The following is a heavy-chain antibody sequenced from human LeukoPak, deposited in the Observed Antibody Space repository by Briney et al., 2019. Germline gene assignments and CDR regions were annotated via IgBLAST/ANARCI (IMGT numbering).Heavy chain of an antibody. CDR2: IKQDGSEK. CDR3: ARDHRAIAVAGTGIYYYYGMDV. Sequence: PGGSLRLSCAASGFTFSSYWMSWVRQAPGKGLEWVVNIKQDGSEKYYVDSVKGRFTISRDNAKNSLYLQMNSLRAEDTAVYYCARDHRAIAVAGTGIYYYYGMDVWGQGTTVTVSS. J-gene: IGHJ6*02. CDR1: GFTFSSYW. V-gene: IGHV3-7*01. D-gene: IGHD6-19*01.